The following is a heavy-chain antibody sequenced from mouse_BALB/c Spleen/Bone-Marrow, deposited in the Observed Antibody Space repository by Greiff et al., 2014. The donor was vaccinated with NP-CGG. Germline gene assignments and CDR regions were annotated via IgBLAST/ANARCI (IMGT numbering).Heavy chain of an antibody. D-gene: IGHD1-1*01. CDR1: GFNIKDTY. Sequence: VQLKDSGAELVKPGASVKLSCTASGFNIKDTYMHWVKQRPEQGLEWIGRIDPANGNTKYDPKFQGKATITADTSSNTAYLQLSSLTSEDTAVYYCANYYYSSSLFAYWGQGTLVTVSA. J-gene: IGHJ3*01. CDR3: ANYYYSSSLFAY. CDR2: IDPANGNT. V-gene: IGHV14-3*02.